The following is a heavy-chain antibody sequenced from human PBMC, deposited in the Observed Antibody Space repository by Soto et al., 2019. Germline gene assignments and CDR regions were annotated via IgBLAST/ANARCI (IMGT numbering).Heavy chain of an antibody. CDR2: IFYSGKV. CDR3: ERGGHPHYDILTGSPYWNLKL. J-gene: IGHJ2*01. D-gene: IGHD3-9*01. Sequence: QVQLQESGRGLVKPSEALSLTCTVSGASISSYYWSWIRQPQGKGLEWIGYIFYSGKVNYNPSLKCRVTRSVDRDRIWSSMNLSSLTAADTAVYCCERGGHPHYDILTGSPYWNLKLWGRGILVTVSA. CDR1: GASISSYY. V-gene: IGHV4-59*01.